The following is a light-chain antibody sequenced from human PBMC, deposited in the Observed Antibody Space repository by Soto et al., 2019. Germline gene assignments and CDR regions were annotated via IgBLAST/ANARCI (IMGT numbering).Light chain of an antibody. V-gene: IGLV2-14*03. J-gene: IGLJ1*01. CDR1: SSDVGGYNF. Sequence: QSALTQPASVSGSPGQSIAISCTGSSSDVGGYNFVSWYQQHSGKAPKLMISDVSNRPSGVSDRFSGSKSGNTASLTISGFQVEDEAVYFGSPYTSSSTYVCETGTKAPAL. CDR3: SPYTSSSTYV. CDR2: DVS.